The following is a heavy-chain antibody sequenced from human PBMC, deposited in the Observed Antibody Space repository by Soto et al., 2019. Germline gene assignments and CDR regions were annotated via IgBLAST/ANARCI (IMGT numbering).Heavy chain of an antibody. D-gene: IGHD1-26*01. V-gene: IGHV4-39*01. CDR2: IYYSGST. CDR3: ATQEVGGSYVYTFDP. J-gene: IGHJ5*02. Sequence: QLQLQESGPGLVKPSETLSLTCTVSGGCISSSNYYWGWIRQHPGKGLEWIGSIYYSGSTYYNPSLKSRVTISVDTSKNQFSLKLSSVTAADTAVYYCATQEVGGSYVYTFDPWGQGTLVTVSS. CDR1: GGCISSSNYY.